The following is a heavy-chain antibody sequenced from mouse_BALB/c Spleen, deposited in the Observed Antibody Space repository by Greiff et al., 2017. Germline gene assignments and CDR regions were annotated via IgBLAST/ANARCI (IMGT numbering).Heavy chain of an antibody. J-gene: IGHJ4*01. Sequence: EVNVVESGGGLVQPGGSLRLSCATSGFTFTDYYMSWVRQPPGKALEWLGFIRNKANGYTTEYSASVKGRFTISRDNSQSILYLQMNTLRAEDSATYYCARDSSYAMDYWGQGTSVTGSS. CDR3: ARDSSYAMDY. CDR1: GFTFTDYY. CDR2: IRNKANGYTT. V-gene: IGHV7-3*02.